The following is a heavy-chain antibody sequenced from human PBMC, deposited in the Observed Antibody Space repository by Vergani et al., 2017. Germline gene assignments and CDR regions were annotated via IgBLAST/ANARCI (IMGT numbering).Heavy chain of an antibody. V-gene: IGHV1-18*01. CDR1: SHTFQTYG. J-gene: IGHJ3*01. Sequence: QVQLVQSGAELKKPGASVSVSCKGSSHTFQTYGISWVRQAPGKGLEWMAWIRPYTGHTIYAQKFQDRVTMTADTSTNTAYMELRSLRSDDTAVYFCARVAPSNSEVTPTAFYVWGQGKMVTGSS. CDR3: ARVAPSNSEVTPTAFYV. CDR2: IRPYTGHT. D-gene: IGHD1-1*01.